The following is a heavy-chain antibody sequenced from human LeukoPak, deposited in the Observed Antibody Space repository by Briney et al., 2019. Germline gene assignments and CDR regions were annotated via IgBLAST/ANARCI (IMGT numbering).Heavy chain of an antibody. D-gene: IGHD3-22*01. CDR2: IYSGGST. CDR1: GFTVSSNY. J-gene: IGHJ3*02. V-gene: IGHV3-66*01. Sequence: GGSLRLSCAASGFTVSSNYMSWVRQAPGKGLEWVSFIYSGGSTYYADSVKGRFTISRDNSKNTLYLQMNSLRAEDTAVYYCARSGVYDSSGYLDAFDIWGQGTMVTVSS. CDR3: ARSGVYDSSGYLDAFDI.